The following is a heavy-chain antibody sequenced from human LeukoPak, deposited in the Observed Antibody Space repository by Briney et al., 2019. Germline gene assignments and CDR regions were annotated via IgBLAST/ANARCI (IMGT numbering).Heavy chain of an antibody. CDR2: LSHSGSS. V-gene: IGHV4-59*02. D-gene: IGHD2-2*01. Sequence: SETLSLTCTVSGGSVSSYYWSWIRRPPARGLEWIAYLSHSGSSDSNPSLTSRVTTLVDTSKNQFSLKLTSVTAADTAVYYCARARYANAWYAFDIWGHGTMVTVSS. CDR3: ARARYANAWYAFDI. J-gene: IGHJ3*02. CDR1: GGSVSSYY.